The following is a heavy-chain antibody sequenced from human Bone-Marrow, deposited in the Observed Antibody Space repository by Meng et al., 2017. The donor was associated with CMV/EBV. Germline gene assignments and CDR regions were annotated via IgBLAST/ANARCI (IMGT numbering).Heavy chain of an antibody. V-gene: IGHV3-21*01. CDR2: ISSSSSYI. J-gene: IGHJ6*02. CDR1: GFTFSSYS. CDR3: ARDRNGVDGRVVYYYYGMDV. D-gene: IGHD2-8*01. Sequence: GGSLRLSCAVSGFTFSSYSMNWVRQAPGKGLEWVSSISSSSSYIYYADSVKGRFTISRDNAKNSLYLQMNSLRAEDTAVYYCARDRNGVDGRVVYYYYGMDVWGQGTTVTVSS.